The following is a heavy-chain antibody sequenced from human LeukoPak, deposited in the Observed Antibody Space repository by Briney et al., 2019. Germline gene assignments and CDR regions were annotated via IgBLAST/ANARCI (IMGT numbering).Heavy chain of an antibody. CDR2: IKQDGSEK. CDR3: ARDFALLTGYYPFDY. CDR1: GFTFSSYW. V-gene: IGHV3-7*01. J-gene: IGHJ4*02. D-gene: IGHD3-9*01. Sequence: GGSLRLSCAASGFTFSSYWMSWVRQAPGKGLEWVANIKQDGSEKYYVESVKGRLTISRDNAKNSLYLQMNSLRAEDTAVYYCARDFALLTGYYPFDYWGQGTLVTVSS.